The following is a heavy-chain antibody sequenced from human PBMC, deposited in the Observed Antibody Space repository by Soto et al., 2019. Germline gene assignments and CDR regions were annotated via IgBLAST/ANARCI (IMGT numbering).Heavy chain of an antibody. Sequence: GGSLRLSCAASGIVFSNAQMHWVRQAPGKGLEWLALIESTTKGGTTKYAAPVKGRFTISRDDSKNTLYLEMNSLRAEDTAVYYCAKQSRTTGGFDPWGQGTLVTVSS. J-gene: IGHJ5*02. CDR2: IESTTKGGTT. CDR1: GIVFSNAQ. V-gene: IGHV3-15*07. D-gene: IGHD4-17*01. CDR3: AKQSRTTGGFDP.